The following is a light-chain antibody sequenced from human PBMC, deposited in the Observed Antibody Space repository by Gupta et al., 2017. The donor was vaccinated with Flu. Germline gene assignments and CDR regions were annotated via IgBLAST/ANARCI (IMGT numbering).Light chain of an antibody. Sequence: DIQLTQSPSFLSASVGERVIIPFLASQDITNYLAWFQQKPGKAPKLLIYSASTLHSGVPSRFSGSGSGTEFTLTISSLQPEDFATYYCQQCNSSPRTFGQGTKVEIK. CDR2: SAS. J-gene: IGKJ1*01. V-gene: IGKV1-9*01. CDR3: QQCNSSPRT. CDR1: QDITNY.